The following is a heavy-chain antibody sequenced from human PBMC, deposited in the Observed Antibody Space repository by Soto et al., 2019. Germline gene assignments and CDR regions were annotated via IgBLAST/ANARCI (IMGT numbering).Heavy chain of an antibody. CDR2: ISSSSSYT. Sequence: QVQLVESGGGLVKPGGSLRLSCAASGFTFSDYYMTCIRQAPGKGLEWVSYISSSSSYTNYADSVKGRFTISRDNAKNSLYLQMNSLRADDPAVYYCAREVSSPSYGFYFDYWGQGTLVTVSS. CDR3: AREVSSPSYGFYFDY. J-gene: IGHJ4*02. D-gene: IGHD6-13*01. V-gene: IGHV3-11*05. CDR1: GFTFSDYY.